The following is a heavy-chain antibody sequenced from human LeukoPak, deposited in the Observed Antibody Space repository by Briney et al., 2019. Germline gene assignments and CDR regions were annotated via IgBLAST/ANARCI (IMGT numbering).Heavy chain of an antibody. CDR1: GGSISSYY. D-gene: IGHD6-19*01. Sequence: SKTLSLTCTVSGGSISSYYWSWIRQPPGKELEWLGYIYYSGSTNYNPSLKSRVTMSVDTSKNQFSLKLSSVTAADTAVYYCARSGYSSGMARLDYWGQGTLVTVSS. CDR2: IYYSGST. V-gene: IGHV4-59*01. J-gene: IGHJ4*02. CDR3: ARSGYSSGMARLDY.